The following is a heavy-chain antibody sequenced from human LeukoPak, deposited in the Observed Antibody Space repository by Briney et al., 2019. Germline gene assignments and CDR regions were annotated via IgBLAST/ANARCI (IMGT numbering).Heavy chain of an antibody. CDR1: GGSIGSYY. D-gene: IGHD2-21*02. CDR3: ARHGQVVVTAYHFDY. Sequence: SETLSLTCTVSGGSIGSYYWSWIRQPPGKGLEWIGYIYYSGSTNHNPSLKSRVTISVDTSKNQFSLKLSSVTAADTAVYYCARHGQVVVTAYHFDYWGQGTLVTVSS. CDR2: IYYSGST. V-gene: IGHV4-59*08. J-gene: IGHJ4*02.